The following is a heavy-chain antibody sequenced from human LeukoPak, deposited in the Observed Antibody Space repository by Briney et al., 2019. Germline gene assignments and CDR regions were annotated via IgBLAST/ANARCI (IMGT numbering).Heavy chain of an antibody. CDR3: ARDSCSSTSCRRKFDN. Sequence: PSETLSLTCTVSGSSISSYYWSWIRQTPGKGLEWIGYIYASGSTTYNPSLKSRVTISIDTSKNQFSLKLSSVIAADSAVYYCARDSCSSTSCRRKFDNWGQGTLVTVSS. J-gene: IGHJ4*02. V-gene: IGHV4-59*12. CDR1: GSSISSYY. D-gene: IGHD2-2*01. CDR2: IYASGST.